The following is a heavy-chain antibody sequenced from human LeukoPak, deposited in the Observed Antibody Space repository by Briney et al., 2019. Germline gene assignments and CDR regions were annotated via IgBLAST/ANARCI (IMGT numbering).Heavy chain of an antibody. J-gene: IGHJ3*02. CDR2: IYYSGST. CDR1: GVSISNYY. Sequence: SETLSLTCSVSGVSISNYYWSWIRQPPGKGLEWIGYIYYSGSTNYNPSLKSRVTISIDTSKNQFSLKLSSVTAADTAVYYCARGHYGDKDDAFDIWGQGTMVTVSS. CDR3: ARGHYGDKDDAFDI. V-gene: IGHV4-59*01. D-gene: IGHD4-17*01.